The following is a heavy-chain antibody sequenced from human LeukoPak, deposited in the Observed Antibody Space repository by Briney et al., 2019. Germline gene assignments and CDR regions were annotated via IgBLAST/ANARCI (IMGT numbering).Heavy chain of an antibody. J-gene: IGHJ5*02. V-gene: IGHV4-61*08. Sequence: SETLSLTCTVSGGSVSSGGYYWSWIRQPPGKGLEWIGYIYYSGSTNYNPSLKSRVTISVDTSKNQFSLKLSSVTAADTAVYYCASNLSGSYYNWFDPWGQGTLVTVSS. CDR3: ASNLSGSYYNWFDP. D-gene: IGHD1-26*01. CDR2: IYYSGST. CDR1: GGSVSSGGYY.